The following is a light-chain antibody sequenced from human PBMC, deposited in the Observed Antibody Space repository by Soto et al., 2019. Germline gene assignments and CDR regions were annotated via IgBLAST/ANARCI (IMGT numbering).Light chain of an antibody. CDR1: NIAIKS. V-gene: IGLV3-21*02. Sequence: SYELTQAPSVSVAPGQTARITCGGNNIAIKSVHWYQQKPGQAPVLVVYDDGDRPSGIPERFSGSNSGNTATLTITRVEAGDEADYHCQVWDSRRDHRVVFGGGTKLTVL. J-gene: IGLJ2*01. CDR2: DDG. CDR3: QVWDSRRDHRVV.